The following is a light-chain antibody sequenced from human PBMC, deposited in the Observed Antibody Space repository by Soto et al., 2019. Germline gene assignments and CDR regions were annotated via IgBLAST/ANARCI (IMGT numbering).Light chain of an antibody. CDR2: KAS. J-gene: IGKJ5*01. V-gene: IGKV1-5*03. Sequence: DIQMTQSPPTLSASVGDRVTITCRASQTISTWLAWYQQKPGKAPKLLIYKASKLENGVPSRFSGSGSGTEFTLTISSLQPDDFATYFCQQYNSYPITFGQGTRLEIK. CDR3: QQYNSYPIT. CDR1: QTISTW.